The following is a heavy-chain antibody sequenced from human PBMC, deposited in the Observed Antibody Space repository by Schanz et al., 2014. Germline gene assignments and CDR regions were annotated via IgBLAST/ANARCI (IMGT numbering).Heavy chain of an antibody. CDR1: GDTFSRNT. Sequence: VQLVQSGAEVKTPGSSVKVSCKASGDTFSRNTVSWVRQAPGQGLEWVGRIIPITGITNYAQKFQGRVTFTADKSTSTAYMELSNLRSEDTAVYYCARAGQDYSDSSGYATYYFGNWGQGTLVTVSS. CDR2: IIPITGIT. D-gene: IGHD3-22*01. V-gene: IGHV1-69*02. J-gene: IGHJ4*02. CDR3: ARAGQDYSDSSGYATYYFGN.